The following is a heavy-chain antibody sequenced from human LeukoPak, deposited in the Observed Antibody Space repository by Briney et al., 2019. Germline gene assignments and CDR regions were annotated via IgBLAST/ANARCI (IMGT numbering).Heavy chain of an antibody. D-gene: IGHD2-21*02. Sequence: GSLRLSCAASGFTFSSYAMSWVRQAPGKGLEWIGSIYYSGSTYYNPSLKSRVTMSVDTSKNQFSLKLSSVTAADTAVYYCARDLYCGGDCYYYFDYWGQGTLVTVSS. J-gene: IGHJ4*02. CDR2: IYYSGST. CDR3: ARDLYCGGDCYYYFDY. CDR1: GFTFSSYA. V-gene: IGHV4-39*07.